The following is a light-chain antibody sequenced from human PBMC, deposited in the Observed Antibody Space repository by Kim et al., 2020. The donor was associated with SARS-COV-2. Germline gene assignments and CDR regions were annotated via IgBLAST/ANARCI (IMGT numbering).Light chain of an antibody. V-gene: IGLV1-47*01. J-gene: IGLJ2*01. Sequence: QRVTFYCVGSMSNIGSNFVYWYQQFPRRAPKLLIYRNSQRPSGVPDRFSGSKSDTSASLTINGLRSEDAAHYYCATWDDILDGQIFGGGTQLTVL. CDR1: MSNIGSNF. CDR3: ATWDDILDGQI. CDR2: RNS.